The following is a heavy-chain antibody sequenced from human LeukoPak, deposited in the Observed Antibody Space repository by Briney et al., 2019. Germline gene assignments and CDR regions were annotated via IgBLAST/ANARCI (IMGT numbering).Heavy chain of an antibody. CDR3: AKKAYYGSGSYQLDY. J-gene: IGHJ4*02. V-gene: IGHV3-30*18. D-gene: IGHD3-10*01. Sequence: GRSLRLSCAASGFTFSSYGMHWVRQAPGKGLEWVAVISYDGSNKYYADSAKGRFTISRDNSKNTLYLQMNSLRAEDTAVYYCAKKAYYGSGSYQLDYWGQGTLVTVSS. CDR2: ISYDGSNK. CDR1: GFTFSSYG.